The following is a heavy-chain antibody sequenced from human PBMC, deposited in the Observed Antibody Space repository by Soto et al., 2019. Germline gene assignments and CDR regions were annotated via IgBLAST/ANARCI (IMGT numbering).Heavy chain of an antibody. D-gene: IGHD2-2*02. V-gene: IGHV3-48*03. J-gene: IGHJ3*02. Sequence: EVQLVESGGGLVQPGGSLRLSCAASGFTFSSYEMNWVRQAPGKGLEWVSYISRSGSTIYYADSVKGRFTISRDNAKNSLYLQMNSLRAEDTAVYYCARAGYCSSTSCHTVGFDIWGQGTMVTVSS. CDR1: GFTFSSYE. CDR3: ARAGYCSSTSCHTVGFDI. CDR2: ISRSGSTI.